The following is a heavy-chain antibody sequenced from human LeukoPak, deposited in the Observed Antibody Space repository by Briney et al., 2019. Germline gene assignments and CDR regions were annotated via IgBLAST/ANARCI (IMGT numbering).Heavy chain of an antibody. D-gene: IGHD6-19*01. CDR3: VKERDGGVDVADDFDL. CDR2: ISIPTFT. Sequence: GGSLRLSCAASGFTFRDYSMAWVRQVPGGGLEWVSAISIPTFTLYADPVKGRFIISRDNSKNTLYLQMDNLRAEATAVYYCVKERDGGVDVADDFDLGAQGTRVTVSS. J-gene: IGHJ4*02. CDR1: GFTFRDYS. V-gene: IGHV3-23*01.